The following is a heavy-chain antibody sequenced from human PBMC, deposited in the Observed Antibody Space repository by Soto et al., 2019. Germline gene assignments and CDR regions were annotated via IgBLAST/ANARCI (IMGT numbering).Heavy chain of an antibody. Sequence: GGSLRLSCAASGFTFSGSAMHWVRQASGKGLEWAGRIRSKANSYATAYAASVKGRFTISRDDSKNTAYLQMNSLNTEDTAVYYCTTDSYSTMIEVRFDYWGHGTLVTVSS. CDR2: IRSKANSYAT. V-gene: IGHV3-73*01. CDR1: GFTFSGSA. CDR3: TTDSYSTMIEVRFDY. D-gene: IGHD3-22*01. J-gene: IGHJ4*01.